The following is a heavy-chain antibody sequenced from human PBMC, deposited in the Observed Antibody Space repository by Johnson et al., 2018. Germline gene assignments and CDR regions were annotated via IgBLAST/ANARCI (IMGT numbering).Heavy chain of an antibody. J-gene: IGHJ6*03. V-gene: IGHV4-59*01. CDR3: ARDDRQWLTAAGCFYDFYMDV. CDR2: IYYSGST. D-gene: IGHD6-19*01. Sequence: QVQLQESGPGLVKPSETLSLICTVSGDSIRSYYWSWIRQPPGKGLEWIGFIYYSGSTNYNPSLKSRVTISVDTSKNQFSLKLTSVTAADTAVYYCARDDRQWLTAAGCFYDFYMDVWGKGTTVTVSS. CDR1: GDSIRSYY.